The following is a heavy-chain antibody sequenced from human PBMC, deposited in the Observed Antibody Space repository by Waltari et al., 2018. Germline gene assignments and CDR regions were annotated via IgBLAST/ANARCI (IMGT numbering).Heavy chain of an antibody. CDR2: IRYDGSNK. J-gene: IGHJ6*02. Sequence: QVQLVESGGGVVQPGGSLRLSCAASGFTFSSYGMHWVRQAPGKGLEWVAFIRYDGSNKYYADSVKGRFTISRDNSKNTLYLQMNSLRAEDTAVYYCAKARYCSGGSCYSGVYYYYGMDVWGQGSTVTVSS. CDR1: GFTFSSYG. V-gene: IGHV3-30*02. D-gene: IGHD2-15*01. CDR3: AKARYCSGGSCYSGVYYYYGMDV.